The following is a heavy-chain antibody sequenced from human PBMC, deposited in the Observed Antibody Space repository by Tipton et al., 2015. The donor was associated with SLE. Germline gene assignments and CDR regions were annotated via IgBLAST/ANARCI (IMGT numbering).Heavy chain of an antibody. J-gene: IGHJ3*01. D-gene: IGHD2/OR15-2a*01. CDR1: GFNFGNYW. V-gene: IGHV5-51*01. CDR2: IFPADSES. Sequence: QLVQSGADVKKPGESLKISCQASGFNFGNYWIGWVRQKPGKGLEWLGIIFPADSESRYSPSFQGQVTISADNSISTTYLQWRSLKASDTAIYYCARQEYADAFDFWGQGTLVTVSS. CDR3: ARQEYADAFDF.